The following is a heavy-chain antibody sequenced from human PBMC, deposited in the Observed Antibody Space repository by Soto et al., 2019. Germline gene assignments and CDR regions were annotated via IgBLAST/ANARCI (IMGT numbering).Heavy chain of an antibody. Sequence: EVQLVESGGGLVQPGGSLRLSCSASGFTFSSYAMHWVRQAPGKGLEYVSAISSNGGSTYYADSVKGRFTISRDNSKNTLYLQMSSLRAEDTAVYYCMKDRSLWFGESPFDYWGQGTLVTVSS. CDR1: GFTFSSYA. J-gene: IGHJ4*02. V-gene: IGHV3-64D*06. CDR2: ISSNGGST. CDR3: MKDRSLWFGESPFDY. D-gene: IGHD3-10*01.